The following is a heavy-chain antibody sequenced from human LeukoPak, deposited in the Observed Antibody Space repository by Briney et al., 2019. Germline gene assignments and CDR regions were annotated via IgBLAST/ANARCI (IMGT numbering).Heavy chain of an antibody. J-gene: IGHJ4*02. CDR2: VSGSDGRT. CDR1: GFTFSIYD. CDR3: AISEVSSGPPIEY. D-gene: IGHD3-22*01. V-gene: IGHV3-23*01. Sequence: GGTLRLSCAASGFTFSIYDMSLVRHAPGGGPEWVSAVSGSDGRTNYADTVKGRFTISRDNSKNTLSLQLNSPRAEATAVYYGAISEVSSGPPIEYWGKGGLGIVSS.